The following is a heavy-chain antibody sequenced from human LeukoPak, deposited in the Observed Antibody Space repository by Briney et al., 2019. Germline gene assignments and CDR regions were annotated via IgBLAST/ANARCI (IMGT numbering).Heavy chain of an antibody. Sequence: GGTLRLSCAASGFTFSSYGMSWVRQAPGKGLEWVSAISGSGGSTYYADSVKGRFTISRDNSKNTLYLQMNSLRAEDTAVYYCTKGYYYASGSPADYWGQGTLVTVSS. V-gene: IGHV3-23*01. CDR2: ISGSGGST. CDR1: GFTFSSYG. J-gene: IGHJ4*02. CDR3: TKGYYYASGSPADY. D-gene: IGHD3-10*01.